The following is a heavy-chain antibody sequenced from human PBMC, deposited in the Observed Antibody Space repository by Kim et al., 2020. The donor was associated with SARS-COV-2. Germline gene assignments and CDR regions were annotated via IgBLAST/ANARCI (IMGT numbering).Heavy chain of an antibody. J-gene: IGHJ6*02. CDR2: IIPIFGKL. V-gene: IGHV1-69*13. CDR1: GGTFSNYV. CDR3: ARAVRGVSNSGYYYGMDV. D-gene: IGHD3-10*01. Sequence: SVKVSCKASGGTFSNYVLSWVRQAPGQGLEWMGGIIPIFGKLHYAQRFQGRVTITADESTSTAYVELSSLKSEDTAIYYCARAVRGVSNSGYYYGMDVWGQGTTVTVSS.